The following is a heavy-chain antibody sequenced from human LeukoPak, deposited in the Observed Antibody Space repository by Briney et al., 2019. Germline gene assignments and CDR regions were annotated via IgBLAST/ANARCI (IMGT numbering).Heavy chain of an antibody. J-gene: IGHJ4*02. Sequence: SETLSLTCAVYGGSFSSYYWSWIRQPPGKGLEWIGEINHSGSTNYNPSLKSRVPISVDTSKNQFSLKLSSVTAADTAVYYCARSGPYDSSGYYLFDYWGQGTLVTVSS. D-gene: IGHD3-22*01. CDR1: GGSFSSYY. CDR3: ARSGPYDSSGYYLFDY. V-gene: IGHV4-34*01. CDR2: INHSGST.